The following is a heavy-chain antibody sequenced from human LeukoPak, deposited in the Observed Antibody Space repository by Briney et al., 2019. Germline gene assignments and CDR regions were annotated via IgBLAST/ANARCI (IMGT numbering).Heavy chain of an antibody. CDR1: AYTFTSYD. V-gene: IGHV1-8*01. CDR2: MNPNSGNT. D-gene: IGHD2-15*01. J-gene: IGHJ4*02. CDR3: ARGAPGSYCSGGSCPYFDY. Sequence: ASVKVSCKASAYTFTSYDINWVRQATGQGLEWMGWMNPNSGNTRYAQKFQGRVTMTRNTSISTAYMELSSLRSEDTAVYYCARGAPGSYCSGGSCPYFDYWGQGTLISVSS.